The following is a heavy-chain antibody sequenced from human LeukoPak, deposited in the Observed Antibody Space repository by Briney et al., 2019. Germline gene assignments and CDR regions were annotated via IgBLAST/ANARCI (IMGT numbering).Heavy chain of an antibody. Sequence: GGSLRLSCEASGFTFSSYSMNWVRQAPGKGLEWVSSISSSSSYIYYADSVKGRFTISRDNAKNSLYMQMNSLRAEDTAVYYCARFTTGKYYFDYWGQGTLVTVSS. D-gene: IGHD1-1*01. CDR3: ARFTTGKYYFDY. CDR2: ISSSSSYI. J-gene: IGHJ4*02. V-gene: IGHV3-21*01. CDR1: GFTFSSYS.